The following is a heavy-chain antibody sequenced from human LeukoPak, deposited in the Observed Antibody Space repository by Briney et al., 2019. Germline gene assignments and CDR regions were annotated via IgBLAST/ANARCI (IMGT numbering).Heavy chain of an antibody. D-gene: IGHD2-15*01. CDR3: ARRHGIWSDYSFYWYFDL. CDR1: GFTFSSYS. V-gene: IGHV4-34*01. J-gene: IGHJ2*01. Sequence: PGGSLRLSCAASGFTFSSYSMNWVRQAPGKGLEWIGEINHNGSTKYTASLKSRVTISVDKSKNQFSLKLSSVTAADTAVYYCARRHGIWSDYSFYWYFDLWGRGTLVTVSS. CDR2: INHNGST.